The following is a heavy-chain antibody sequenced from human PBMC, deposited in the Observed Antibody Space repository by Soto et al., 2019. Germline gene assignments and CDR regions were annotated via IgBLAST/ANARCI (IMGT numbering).Heavy chain of an antibody. Sequence: GGSLRLSCAASGFTFSSYAMSWVRQAPGKGLEWVSAISGSGGSTYYADSVKGRFTISRDNSKNTLYLQMNSLRSEDTAVYYCARDPTYYYDSSGYWTSPYYFDYWGQGTLVTVSS. V-gene: IGHV3-23*01. CDR3: ARDPTYYYDSSGYWTSPYYFDY. J-gene: IGHJ4*02. CDR2: ISGSGGST. D-gene: IGHD3-22*01. CDR1: GFTFSSYA.